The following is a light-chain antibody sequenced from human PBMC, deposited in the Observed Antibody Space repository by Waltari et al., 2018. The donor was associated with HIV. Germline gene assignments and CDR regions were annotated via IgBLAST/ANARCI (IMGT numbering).Light chain of an antibody. CDR1: QSVGTR. Sequence: IQMTQSPSSLSASIGDRVTINCRASQSVGTRLNWYQHRPGQAPKLLIYAASTLQSGVPSRFTGSGSGTSFSLSIRGLQPDDFAIYYCQQSSTTPLTFGGGTRVDIK. V-gene: IGKV1-39*01. CDR3: QQSSTTPLT. J-gene: IGKJ4*01. CDR2: AAS.